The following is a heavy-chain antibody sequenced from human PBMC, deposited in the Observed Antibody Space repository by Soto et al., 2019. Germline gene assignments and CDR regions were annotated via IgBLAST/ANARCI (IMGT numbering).Heavy chain of an antibody. CDR2: ISSSSSYI. Sequence: TGGSLRLSCAASGFTFSSYSMNWVRQAPGKGLEWVSSISSSSSYIYYADSVKGRFTISRDNAKNSLYLQMNSLRAEDTAVYYCARDEGAYSSSSGSYYYYMDVWGKGTTVTVSS. CDR3: ARDEGAYSSSSGSYYYYMDV. V-gene: IGHV3-21*01. D-gene: IGHD6-6*01. J-gene: IGHJ6*03. CDR1: GFTFSSYS.